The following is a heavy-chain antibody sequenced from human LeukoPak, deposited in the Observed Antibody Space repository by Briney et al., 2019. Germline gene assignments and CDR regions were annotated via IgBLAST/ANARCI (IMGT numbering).Heavy chain of an antibody. CDR2: IYYSGST. Sequence: PSETLSLTCTVSGGSISSITYYWSWIRQPPGKGLEWIGYIYYSGSTNYNPSLKSRVTISVDTSKNQFSLKLSSVTAADTAVYYCARGYSRNWFDPWGQGTLVTVSS. CDR3: ARGYSRNWFDP. D-gene: IGHD6-13*01. CDR1: GGSISSITYY. V-gene: IGHV4-61*01. J-gene: IGHJ5*02.